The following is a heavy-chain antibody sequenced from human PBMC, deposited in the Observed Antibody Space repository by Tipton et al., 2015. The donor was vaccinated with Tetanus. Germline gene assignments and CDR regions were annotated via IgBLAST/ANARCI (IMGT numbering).Heavy chain of an antibody. V-gene: IGHV4-59*01. J-gene: IGHJ5*02. CDR3: ARDWRESSGWASVTFVP. Sequence: TLSLTCTVSGGSISSYYWSWIRQPPGKGLEWIGYIYYSGSTNYNPSLKSRVTISVDTSKNQFSLKLSSVTAAETAVYYCARDWRESSGWASVTFVPWCQGTLVTVSS. D-gene: IGHD6-19*01. CDR2: IYYSGST. CDR1: GGSISSYY.